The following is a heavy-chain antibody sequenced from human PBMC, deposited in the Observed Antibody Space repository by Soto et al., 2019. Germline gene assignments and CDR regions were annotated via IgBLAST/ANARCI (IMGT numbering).Heavy chain of an antibody. J-gene: IGHJ3*02. V-gene: IGHV3-23*01. D-gene: IGHD4-17*01. CDR3: AKDPNGDYIGAFDN. CDR2: ITGSGNYA. Sequence: GGSLRLSCTAPGLTFSSYAMTWVRQAPGKGLEWVSSITGSGNYARYGDSVKGRFTTSRDNSKNSLYLQMNSLRVEDTAVYYCAKDPNGDYIGAFDNWGQGTMVTVS. CDR1: GLTFSSYA.